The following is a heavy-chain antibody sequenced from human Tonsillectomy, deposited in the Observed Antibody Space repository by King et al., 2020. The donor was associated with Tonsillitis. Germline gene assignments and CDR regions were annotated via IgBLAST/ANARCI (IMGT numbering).Heavy chain of an antibody. J-gene: IGHJ6*02. CDR2: ISYSGDYT. CDR1: GFTFSDYY. Sequence: VQLVESGGGLVKPGGSLRLSCAVSGFTFSDYYMSWIRQAPGKGLEWVSYISYSGDYTDYAGSVKGRFTISRDNTKNSLYLQMNSLTAEDTAVYYCARGHYGMDVWGHGTTVTVSS. CDR3: ARGHYGMDV. V-gene: IGHV3-11*06.